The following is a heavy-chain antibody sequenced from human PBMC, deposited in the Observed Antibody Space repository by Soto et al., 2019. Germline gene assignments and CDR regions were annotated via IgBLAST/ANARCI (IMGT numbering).Heavy chain of an antibody. D-gene: IGHD1-26*01. V-gene: IGHV3-23*01. CDR1: GFTFSSYA. J-gene: IGHJ4*02. CDR3: AKDSYSGSRVDY. CDR2: ISGSGGST. Sequence: EVQLLESGGGLVQPGGSLRLSCVASGFTFSSYAMSWVRQAPGKGLEWVSAISGSGGSTYYADSVKGRFTISRDNSKNTLYLQMNSLRAEDTAVYYCAKDSYSGSRVDYWGQGTLVTVSS.